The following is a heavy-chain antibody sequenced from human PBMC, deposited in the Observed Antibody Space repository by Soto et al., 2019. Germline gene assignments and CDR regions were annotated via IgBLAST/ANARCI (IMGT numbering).Heavy chain of an antibody. V-gene: IGHV1-69*01. J-gene: IGHJ4*02. CDR1: GGTFSSYA. CDR2: IIPIFGTA. D-gene: IGHD3-22*01. Sequence: QVQLVQSGAEVKKPGSSVKVSCKASGGTFSSYAISWVRQAPGQGLEWMGGIIPIFGTANYAQKFQGRVTITADEPPGTAYMELSSLRSEDTAVYYCARSNSYDSSAKNQPFDYWGQGTLVTVSS. CDR3: ARSNSYDSSAKNQPFDY.